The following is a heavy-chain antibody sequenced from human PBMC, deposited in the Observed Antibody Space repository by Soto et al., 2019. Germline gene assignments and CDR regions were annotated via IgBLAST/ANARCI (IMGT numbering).Heavy chain of an antibody. CDR1: GGSISSGDYY. CDR2: IYYSCRT. Sequence: QAQLQESGPGLVKPSQTLSLTCTVSGGSISSGDYYWSWIRQPPGNGLEWIGYIYYSCRTYYNPPLKTRVTISVDTYKNQFSLKLRSVTAADTAVYYCASEGGNSVYFDYWGQGTLVTVSS. V-gene: IGHV4-30-4*01. J-gene: IGHJ4*02. D-gene: IGHD2-21*02. CDR3: ASEGGNSVYFDY.